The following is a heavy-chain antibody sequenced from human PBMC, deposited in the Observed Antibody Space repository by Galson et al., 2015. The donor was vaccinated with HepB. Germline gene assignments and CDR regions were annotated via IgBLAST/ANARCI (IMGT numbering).Heavy chain of an antibody. D-gene: IGHD5-12*01. CDR2: ISYDGSNK. V-gene: IGHV3-30*04. J-gene: IGHJ4*02. CDR3: ARESGGYERRGDFEY. Sequence: SLRLSCAASGFTFSSYAMHWVRQAPGKGLEWVAVISYDGSNKYYADSVKGRFTISRDNSKNTLYLQMNSLRAEDTAVYYCARESGGYERRGDFEYWGQGTLVTVSS. CDR1: GFTFSSYA.